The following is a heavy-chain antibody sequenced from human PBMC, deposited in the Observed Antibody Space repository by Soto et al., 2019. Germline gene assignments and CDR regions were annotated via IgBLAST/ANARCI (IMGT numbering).Heavy chain of an antibody. V-gene: IGHV4-4*07. CDR3: ARGLGRYFDL. Sequence: ETLSLTCTVSGDSFGNFYWSWIRQPAGKGLESIGRLSTSGRTNYSPSLQSRVTMSLDTSKNRFSLRLTSVSAADTAVYFCARGLGRYFDLWGRGTLVTVSS. J-gene: IGHJ2*01. CDR2: LSTSGRT. CDR1: GDSFGNFY. D-gene: IGHD3-16*01.